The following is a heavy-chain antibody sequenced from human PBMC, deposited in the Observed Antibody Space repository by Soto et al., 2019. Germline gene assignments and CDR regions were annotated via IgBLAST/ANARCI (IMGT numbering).Heavy chain of an antibody. D-gene: IGHD3-10*01. Sequence: LEQSGAEVKKPGSSVKVSCKASGGTLSDHGVAWLRQAPGQGLEWMGGTIPVFNTAKYAQKFQGRVTVTADKFTNIAYMELSSLRSEDTAFYFCARGVYGSGNYYTGPSAFDIWGQGTMVIVSS. V-gene: IGHV1-69*06. CDR3: ARGVYGSGNYYTGPSAFDI. CDR2: TIPVFNTA. CDR1: GGTLSDHG. J-gene: IGHJ3*02.